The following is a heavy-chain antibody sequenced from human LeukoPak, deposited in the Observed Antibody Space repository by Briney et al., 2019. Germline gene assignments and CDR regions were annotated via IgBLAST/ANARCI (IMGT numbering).Heavy chain of an antibody. Sequence: GASGKVSCKASGYTFPRHYMHWVRQAPGQGLEWIVLINPNSGGTNYAQKFQGRVTMTRDTSIRAAYLGLSRLRSDDTAVYYCARSVHIVVVTAIGYWGQGTLVTVSS. V-gene: IGHV1-2*02. CDR3: ARSVHIVVVTAIGY. CDR2: INPNSGGT. D-gene: IGHD2-21*02. J-gene: IGHJ4*02. CDR1: GYTFPRHY.